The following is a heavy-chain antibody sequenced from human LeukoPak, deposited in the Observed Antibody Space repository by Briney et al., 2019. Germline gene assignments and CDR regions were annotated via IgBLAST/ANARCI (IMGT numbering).Heavy chain of an antibody. Sequence: PSETLSLTCIVSGFSISSSDYYWSWIRQHPTKGLEWIGYIYYSGSTYYNPSLKSRVTMSLDTSKNQFSLRLTSVTAADTAVYYCARAIASSGSRLFDYWGQGTLVTVSS. CDR3: ARAIASSGSRLFDY. J-gene: IGHJ4*02. CDR2: IYYSGST. V-gene: IGHV4-30-4*08. CDR1: GFSISSSDYY. D-gene: IGHD3-10*01.